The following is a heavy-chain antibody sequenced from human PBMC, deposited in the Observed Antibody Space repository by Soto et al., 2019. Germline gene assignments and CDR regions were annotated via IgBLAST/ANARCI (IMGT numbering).Heavy chain of an antibody. CDR2: IYWDDDN. CDR3: AHYVSASPAGWFDP. V-gene: IGHV2-5*02. Sequence: QITLKESGPALVKPTQTLTLTCTFSGFSLSTSGEAVGWIRQPPGEALEWLALIYWDDDNRYNPSLKTRLTTTTDTSKNQVVLTLPDMDPVATATYYCAHYVSASPAGWFDPWGQGILVTVSS. CDR1: GFSLSTSGEA. D-gene: IGHD3-10*01. J-gene: IGHJ5*02.